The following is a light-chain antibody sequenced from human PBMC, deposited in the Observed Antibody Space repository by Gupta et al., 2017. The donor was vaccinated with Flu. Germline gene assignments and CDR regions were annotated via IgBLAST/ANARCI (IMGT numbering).Light chain of an antibody. CDR2: RNN. J-gene: IGLJ3*02. CDR1: RSNIGSNY. Sequence: QSVMTQPPSASGTPGQTVTISCSGSRSNIGSNYVYWYQQFPGTAPKLLIYRNNQRPSGVPDRFSGSKAGASASLAISGLRAEDEADYYCASWDDSRSGRVFGGGTKLTVL. V-gene: IGLV1-47*01. CDR3: ASWDDSRSGRV.